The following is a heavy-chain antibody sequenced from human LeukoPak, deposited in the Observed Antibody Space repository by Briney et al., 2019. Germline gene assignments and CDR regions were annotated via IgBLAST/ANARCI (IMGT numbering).Heavy chain of an antibody. V-gene: IGHV1-18*04. J-gene: IGHJ6*04. CDR2: ISAYNGNT. CDR1: GYTFNSYG. Sequence: ASVKVSCKASGYTFNSYGISWVRQAPGQGLEWMGWISAYNGNTNYAQKLQGRVTMTTYTSTSTAYMELRSLRSDDTAVYYCARLQTPGYSYGSLYYYYGMDVWGKGTTVTVSS. D-gene: IGHD5-18*01. CDR3: ARLQTPGYSYGSLYYYYGMDV.